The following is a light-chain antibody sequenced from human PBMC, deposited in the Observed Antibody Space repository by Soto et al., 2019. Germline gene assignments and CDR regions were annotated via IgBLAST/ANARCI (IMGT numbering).Light chain of an antibody. V-gene: IGKV3-20*01. CDR1: ESIGDY. J-gene: IGKJ5*01. Sequence: EIVLTQSPGALSLSPGDMATLCCWTSESIGDYLAWYQQRPGQATRLLIYAASRRASGTPHRFSGSGSERAFTIAISGLEPADFGVYYCQQCVTSPSITFGQGTRLEIK. CDR2: AAS. CDR3: QQCVTSPSIT.